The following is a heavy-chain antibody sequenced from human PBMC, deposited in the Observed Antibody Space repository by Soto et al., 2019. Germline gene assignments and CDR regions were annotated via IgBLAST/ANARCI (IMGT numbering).Heavy chain of an antibody. Sequence: HPGGSLRLSCAASGFTFSSYAMHWVRQAPGKGLEWVAVISYDGSNKYYADSVKGRFTISRDNSKNTLYLQMNSLRAEDTAVYYCATSRFNSQWLDAFDIWGQGTMVTVSS. CDR3: ATSRFNSQWLDAFDI. D-gene: IGHD6-19*01. CDR2: ISYDGSNK. CDR1: GFTFSSYA. J-gene: IGHJ3*02. V-gene: IGHV3-30-3*01.